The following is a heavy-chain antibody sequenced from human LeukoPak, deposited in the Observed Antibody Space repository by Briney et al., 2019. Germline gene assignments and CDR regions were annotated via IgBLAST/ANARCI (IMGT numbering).Heavy chain of an antibody. D-gene: IGHD2-2*01. CDR1: GYSFSTFG. V-gene: IGHV1-18*01. Sequence: ASVKVSCKTSGYSFSTFGISWVRQAPGHGLEWMGWVSPNNSNKKFAQNFQGRVTLATDTSTSTAYMELRGLTSDDTAVYYCARDGRYCSSTSCSPLWYFDLWGRGTLVTVSP. J-gene: IGHJ2*01. CDR2: VSPNNSNK. CDR3: ARDGRYCSSTSCSPLWYFDL.